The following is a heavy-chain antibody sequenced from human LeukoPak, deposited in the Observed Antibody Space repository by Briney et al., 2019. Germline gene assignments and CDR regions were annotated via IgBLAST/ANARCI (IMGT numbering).Heavy chain of an antibody. Sequence: SETLSLTCTVSGGSISSGDYYWSWIRQFPGKGLEWIAYIYSSGSTSSNPSLKSRVTTSVDTSKDQFFLKLISVTAADTAVYYCARDSHPRGGPWAFDVWGPGTMVTVSS. CDR2: IYSSGST. CDR1: GGSISSGDYY. V-gene: IGHV4-31*03. CDR3: ARDSHPRGGPWAFDV. J-gene: IGHJ3*01. D-gene: IGHD3-16*01.